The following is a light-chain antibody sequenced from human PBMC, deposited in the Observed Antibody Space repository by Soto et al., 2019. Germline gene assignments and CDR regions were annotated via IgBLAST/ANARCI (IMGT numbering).Light chain of an antibody. CDR3: QQYNSYPLT. CDR1: ESISSW. CDR2: KAS. V-gene: IGKV1-5*03. J-gene: IGKJ4*01. Sequence: DTQMTQSPSTLSASVGDRVTITCRASESISSWLAWYQQKPGKAPKLLIYKASTLESGVPSRFSGSGSGTEFTLTISSLQPDDFATYYCQQYNSYPLTFGGGTKVEIK.